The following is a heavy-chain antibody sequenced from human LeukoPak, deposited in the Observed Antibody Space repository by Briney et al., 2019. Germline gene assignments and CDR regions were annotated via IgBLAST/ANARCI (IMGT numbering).Heavy chain of an antibody. CDR1: GGSISSYY. V-gene: IGHV4-59*12. CDR3: ARAPVWFGELLSPFDY. CDR2: IYYSGST. Sequence: SETPSLTCTVSGGSISSYYWSWIRQPPGKGLEWIGYIYYSGSTNYNPSLKSRVTISLDTSGNQFSLKLSSVTAADTAVYYCARAPVWFGELLSPFDYWGQGTLVTVSS. J-gene: IGHJ4*02. D-gene: IGHD3-10*01.